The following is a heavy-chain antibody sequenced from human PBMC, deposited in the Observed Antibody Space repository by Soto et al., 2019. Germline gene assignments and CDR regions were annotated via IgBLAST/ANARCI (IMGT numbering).Heavy chain of an antibody. CDR2: VRSKADGGTT. V-gene: IGHV3-15*01. Sequence: EVQLVESGGGLVKPGGSLRLSCAASGFTFANAWMSWVRQAPGKGLEWVGRVRSKADGGTTDYAAPVKGRFTISRDDSENTLYLQMNSLKIDDTAVYYCRRDWDYPALWGQGTLVTVSS. J-gene: IGHJ4*02. D-gene: IGHD1-7*01. CDR1: GFTFANAW. CDR3: RRDWDYPAL.